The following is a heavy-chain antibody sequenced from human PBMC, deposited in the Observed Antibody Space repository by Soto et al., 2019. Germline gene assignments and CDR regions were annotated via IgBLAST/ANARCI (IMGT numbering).Heavy chain of an antibody. V-gene: IGHV1-58*01. CDR1: GFTFTSSA. CDR3: AANVRFTIFRVNDAFDI. CDR2: IVVGSGNT. D-gene: IGHD3-3*01. J-gene: IGHJ3*02. Sequence: GASVKVSCKASGFTFTSSAVQWVRQARGQRLEWIGWIVVGSGNTNYAQKFQERVTITRDMSTSTAYMELSSLRSEDTAVYYCAANVRFTIFRVNDAFDIWGQGTMVTVSS.